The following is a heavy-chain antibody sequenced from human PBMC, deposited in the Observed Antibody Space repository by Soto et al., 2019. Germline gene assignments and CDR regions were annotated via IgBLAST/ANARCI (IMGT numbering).Heavy chain of an antibody. CDR3: ARESISYGSVYYYYGMDV. D-gene: IGHD5-18*01. Sequence: SETLSLTCAVSGGSISSSNWWSWVRQPPGKGLEWIGEIYHSGSTNYNPSLKSRVTISVDKSKNQFSLKLSSVTAADTAVYYCARESISYGSVYYYYGMDVWGQGTTVTVSS. V-gene: IGHV4-4*02. CDR1: GGSISSSNW. CDR2: IYHSGST. J-gene: IGHJ6*02.